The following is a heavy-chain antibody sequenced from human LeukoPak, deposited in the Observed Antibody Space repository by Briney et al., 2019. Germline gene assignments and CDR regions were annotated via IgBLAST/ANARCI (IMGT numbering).Heavy chain of an antibody. D-gene: IGHD3-22*01. CDR1: GGTFSSYA. CDR2: IIPIFGTA. Sequence: SVKVSCKASGGTFSSYAISWVRQAPGQGLEWMGGIIPIFGTANYAQKFQGRVTITADESTSTAYMELRSLRSDDTAVYYCARGLDYYDSSGYDAFDIWGQGTMVTVSS. J-gene: IGHJ3*02. V-gene: IGHV1-69*13. CDR3: ARGLDYYDSSGYDAFDI.